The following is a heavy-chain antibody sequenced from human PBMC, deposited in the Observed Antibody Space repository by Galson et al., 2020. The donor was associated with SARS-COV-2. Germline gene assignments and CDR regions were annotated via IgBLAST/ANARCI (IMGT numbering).Heavy chain of an antibody. D-gene: IGHD3-9*01. Sequence: ASVKVSCKASGYTFTSYDINWVRQATGQGLEWMGWMNPNSGNTGYAQKFQGRVTMTRNTSISTAYMELSSLRSEDTAVYYCARARAYYDILTGYYGLKNYYYYRDVWGKGTTVTVSS. J-gene: IGHJ6*03. CDR3: ARARAYYDILTGYYGLKNYYYYRDV. V-gene: IGHV1-8*01. CDR2: MNPNSGNT. CDR1: GYTFTSYD.